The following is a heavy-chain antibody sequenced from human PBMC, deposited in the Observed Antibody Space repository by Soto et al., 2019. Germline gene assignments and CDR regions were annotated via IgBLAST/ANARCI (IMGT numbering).Heavy chain of an antibody. CDR3: AGTVAADGALDV. CDR1: GGSISSGGYS. CDR2: IYHSGNT. Sequence: QLQLQESGSGLVKPSQTLSLTCAVSGGSISSGGYSWTWIRQPPGKGLEWIGYIYHSGNTYYSPPRERRVARSGDGSKNQFTRSLSSVTAGDTAVYYCAGTVAADGALDVWGQGTMVTVAS. J-gene: IGHJ3*01. D-gene: IGHD2-15*01. V-gene: IGHV4-30-2*01.